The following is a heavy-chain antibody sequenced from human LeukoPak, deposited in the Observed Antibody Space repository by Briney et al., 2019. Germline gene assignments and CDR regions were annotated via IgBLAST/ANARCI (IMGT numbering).Heavy chain of an antibody. D-gene: IGHD1-26*01. J-gene: IGHJ4*02. CDR2: IWCDGSNK. V-gene: IGHV3-33*01. CDR3: ARDSGYYSGSYGGLDY. Sequence: PGGSLRLSCAASGFTFSSYGMHWVRQAPGKGLEWVAVIWCDGSNKYYADSVKGRFTISRDNSKNTLYLQMNSLRAEDTAVYYCARDSGYYSGSYGGLDYWGQGTLVTVSS. CDR1: GFTFSSYG.